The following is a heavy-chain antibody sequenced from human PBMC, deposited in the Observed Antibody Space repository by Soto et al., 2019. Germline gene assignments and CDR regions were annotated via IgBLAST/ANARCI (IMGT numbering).Heavy chain of an antibody. CDR3: ARGEGDYVWGSYRTYNWFDP. Sequence: EVQLVESGGGLVQPGGSLRLSCAASGFTFSSYSMNWVRQAPGKGLEWVSYISSSSSTIYYADSVKGRFTISRDNAKNSLYLQMNSLRDEVTAVYYCARGEGDYVWGSYRTYNWFDPWGQGTLVTVSS. CDR1: GFTFSSYS. D-gene: IGHD3-16*02. J-gene: IGHJ5*02. V-gene: IGHV3-48*02. CDR2: ISSSSSTI.